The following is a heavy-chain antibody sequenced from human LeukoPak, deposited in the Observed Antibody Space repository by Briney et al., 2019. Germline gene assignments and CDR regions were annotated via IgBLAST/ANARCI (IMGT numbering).Heavy chain of an antibody. CDR1: LFTFSSYW. D-gene: IGHD6-19*01. V-gene: IGHV3-74*01. Sequence: GGALRLSRVASLFTFSSYWMHWVRQAPAKGLAWVSRVNNDWSSTSYADSVKGRSTTSKDNARNSLYLQMNSLRAEDTAVYYCARASSGWYKASSRDPFDYWGQGTMVTVSS. CDR3: ARASSGWYKASSRDPFDY. J-gene: IGHJ4*02. CDR2: VNNDWSST.